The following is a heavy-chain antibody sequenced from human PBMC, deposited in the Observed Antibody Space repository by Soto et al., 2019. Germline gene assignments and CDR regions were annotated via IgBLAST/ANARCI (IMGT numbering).Heavy chain of an antibody. J-gene: IGHJ6*02. Sequence: EVQLVESGGGLIQPGGSLRLSCAASGFTVSSNYMSWVRQAPGKGLEWVSVIYSGGSTYYADSVKGRFTISRDNSKNTLYLQMNSLSAEDTAVYYCARVLLPPGERYGMDVWGQGTTVTVSS. CDR3: ARVLLPPGERYGMDV. V-gene: IGHV3-53*01. CDR2: IYSGGST. D-gene: IGHD1-1*01. CDR1: GFTVSSNY.